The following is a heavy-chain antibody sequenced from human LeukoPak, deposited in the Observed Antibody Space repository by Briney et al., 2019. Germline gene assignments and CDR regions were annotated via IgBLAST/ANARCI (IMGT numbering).Heavy chain of an antibody. V-gene: IGHV3-30-3*01. D-gene: IGHD6-19*01. J-gene: IGHJ3*02. Sequence: GGSLRLSCAASGFTFSRYAMHWVRQAPGKGLEWVALISYDGTNKYYTDSVRGRFTISRDNAKNSLYLQMSSLRAEDTAVYYCAREQYSSGSAFDIWGQGTMVTVSS. CDR2: ISYDGTNK. CDR1: GFTFSRYA. CDR3: AREQYSSGSAFDI.